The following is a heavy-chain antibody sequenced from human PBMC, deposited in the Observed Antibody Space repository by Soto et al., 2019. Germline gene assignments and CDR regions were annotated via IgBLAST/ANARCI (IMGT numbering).Heavy chain of an antibody. CDR2: ISAYNGNT. CDR3: ARLGHILGYCSGCSCYSDY. D-gene: IGHD2-15*01. V-gene: IGHV1-18*01. CDR1: GYTFTIYG. Sequence: QVQLVQSGAEVKKPGASVKVSCKASGYTFTIYGISWVRQAPGQGREWMGWISAYNGNTNYSQKLQGRVTMTTDTSTSTAYMEVRSLRSDDTAVYYCARLGHILGYCSGCSCYSDYWGQGTLVTVSS. J-gene: IGHJ4*02.